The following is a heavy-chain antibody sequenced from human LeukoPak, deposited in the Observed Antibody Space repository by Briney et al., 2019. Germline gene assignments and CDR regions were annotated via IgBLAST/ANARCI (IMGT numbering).Heavy chain of an antibody. J-gene: IGHJ5*02. CDR2: IWYDGSNK. V-gene: IGHV3-33*01. CDR3: ARGSLLLRFGPGNTRDWFDP. D-gene: IGHD3-10*01. CDR1: GFTFSSYG. Sequence: GSLRLSCAASGFTFSSYGMHWVRQAPGKGLEWVAVIWYDGSNKYYADSVKGRFTISRDNSKNTLYLQMNSLRAEDTAVYYCARGSLLLRFGPGNTRDWFDPWGQGTLVTVSS.